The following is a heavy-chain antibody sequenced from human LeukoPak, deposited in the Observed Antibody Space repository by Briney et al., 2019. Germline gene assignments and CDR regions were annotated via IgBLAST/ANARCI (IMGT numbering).Heavy chain of an antibody. J-gene: IGHJ4*02. Sequence: GGSLRLSCAASGFTLSSYAMHWVRQAPGKGLEWVAVISYDGSNKYYADSVKGRFTISRDNSKNTLYLQMNSLRAEDTAVYYCAKGHYYDSSGYVDYWGQGTLVTVSS. CDR1: GFTLSSYA. V-gene: IGHV3-30*18. CDR2: ISYDGSNK. D-gene: IGHD3-22*01. CDR3: AKGHYYDSSGYVDY.